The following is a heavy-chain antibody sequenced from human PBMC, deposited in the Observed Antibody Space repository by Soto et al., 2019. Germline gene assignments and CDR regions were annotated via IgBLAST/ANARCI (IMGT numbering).Heavy chain of an antibody. CDR2: IYYSGST. Sequence: SETLSLTCTVSGGSISRYYWSWIRQPPGKGLEWIGYIYYSGSTNYNPSLKRRVTISVDTSKNQFYLKLSSVTAADTAVYYCARADRYIGYSYGAYGMDVWGQGTTVTVSS. V-gene: IGHV4-59*01. D-gene: IGHD5-18*01. CDR1: GGSISRYY. CDR3: ARADRYIGYSYGAYGMDV. J-gene: IGHJ6*02.